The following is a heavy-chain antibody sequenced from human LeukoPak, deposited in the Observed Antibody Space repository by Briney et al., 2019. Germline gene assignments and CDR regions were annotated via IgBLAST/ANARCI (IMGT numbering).Heavy chain of an antibody. J-gene: IGHJ3*02. D-gene: IGHD6-13*01. CDR2: IDTSDSYT. Sequence: GESLRISCKGSGYSFTSYWISWVRQMPGKGLEWMGRIDTSDSYTNYSPSFQGHVTISADKSISTAYLQWSSLKASDTAMYYCAGALGAAGFPDAFDIWGQGTMVTVSS. CDR1: GYSFTSYW. CDR3: AGALGAAGFPDAFDI. V-gene: IGHV5-10-1*01.